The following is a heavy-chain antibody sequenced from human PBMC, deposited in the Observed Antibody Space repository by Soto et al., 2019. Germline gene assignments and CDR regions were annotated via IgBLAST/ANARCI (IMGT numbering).Heavy chain of an antibody. Sequence: AASVKVSCKASGYTFTGYYMHWVRQAPGQGLEWMGWINPNSGGTNYAQKFQGRVTMTRDTSISTVYMELSRLRSDDTAVYYCARDSSSSLPFDYWGQGTLVTVSS. V-gene: IGHV1-2*02. CDR2: INPNSGGT. J-gene: IGHJ4*02. CDR1: GYTFTGYY. CDR3: ARDSSSSLPFDY. D-gene: IGHD6-6*01.